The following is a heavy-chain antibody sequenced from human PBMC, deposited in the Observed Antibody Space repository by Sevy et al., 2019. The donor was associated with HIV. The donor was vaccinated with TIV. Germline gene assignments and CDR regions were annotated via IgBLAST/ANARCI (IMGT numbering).Heavy chain of an antibody. Sequence: GGSLRLSCAVSGFTFRSYWMSWVRQAPGQGLEWISSISSSSNFVYQADSVKGRFTISRDNAKNSLFLQMNSLTVEDTAVYYCARDRGVPRTRGSYQYGMDVWGQGTTVTVSS. J-gene: IGHJ6*02. D-gene: IGHD3-16*01. CDR3: ARDRGVPRTRGSYQYGMDV. CDR2: ISSSSNFV. V-gene: IGHV3-21*06. CDR1: GFTFRSYW.